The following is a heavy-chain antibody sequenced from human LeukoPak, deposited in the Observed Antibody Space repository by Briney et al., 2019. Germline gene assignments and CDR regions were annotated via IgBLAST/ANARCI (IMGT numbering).Heavy chain of an antibody. CDR3: ARKMGSSSGWHQVFDY. CDR1: GGTFSSYA. V-gene: IGHV1-69*05. D-gene: IGHD6-19*01. CDR2: IIPIFGTA. J-gene: IGHJ4*02. Sequence: ASVKVSCKASGGTFSSYAISWVRQAPGQGLEWMGGIIPIFGTANYAQNLQGRVTMTTDTSTSTAYMELRSLRSDDTAVYYCARKMGSSSGWHQVFDYWGQGTLVTVSS.